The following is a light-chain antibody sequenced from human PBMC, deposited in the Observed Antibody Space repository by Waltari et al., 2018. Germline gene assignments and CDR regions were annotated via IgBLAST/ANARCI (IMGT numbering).Light chain of an antibody. J-gene: IGKJ1*01. CDR1: QATNNW. CDR2: KAS. Sequence: IQMPQSPSTLSAAVGDRVTFTCRAIQATNNWLAWYQQKPGKAPKVLIYKASILESGVSSRFSGSGSVTEFTLTINSLQADDSATYYCQQYKSYPVTFGPGTKVDVK. CDR3: QQYKSYPVT. V-gene: IGKV1-5*03.